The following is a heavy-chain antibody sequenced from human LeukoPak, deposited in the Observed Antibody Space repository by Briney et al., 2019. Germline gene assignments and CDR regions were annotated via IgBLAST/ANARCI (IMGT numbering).Heavy chain of an antibody. Sequence: PGGSLRLSCAASGFTFSTYGMHWVRQAPGKGLEWVAFIRSEGRDKYSADSVKGRFTISRDNSKNTLFLQMNSLRPEDTAVYYCASPEDGGNSYSFDYWGQGTLVTVSS. CDR2: IRSEGRDK. J-gene: IGHJ4*02. D-gene: IGHD4-23*01. CDR1: GFTFSTYG. V-gene: IGHV3-30*02. CDR3: ASPEDGGNSYSFDY.